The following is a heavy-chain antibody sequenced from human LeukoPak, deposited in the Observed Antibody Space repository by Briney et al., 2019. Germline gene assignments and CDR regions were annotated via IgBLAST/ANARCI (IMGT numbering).Heavy chain of an antibody. J-gene: IGHJ4*02. V-gene: IGHV3-23*01. CDR2: TSGSGGST. D-gene: IGHD1-26*01. Sequence: GALRLSCAASGFTFSSYAMSWVRQAPGKGLEWVSATSGSGGSTYYADSVKGRFTISRDNSKNTLYLQMNSLRAEDTAVYYCAKIGVGATRDYWGQGTLVTVSS. CDR1: GFTFSSYA. CDR3: AKIGVGATRDY.